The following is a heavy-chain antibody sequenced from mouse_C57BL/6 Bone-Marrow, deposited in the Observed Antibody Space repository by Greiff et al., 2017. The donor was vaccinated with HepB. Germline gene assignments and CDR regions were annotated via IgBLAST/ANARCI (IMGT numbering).Heavy chain of an antibody. V-gene: IGHV3-6*01. J-gene: IGHJ2*01. Sequence: DVKLQESGPGLVKPSQSLSLTCSVTGYSITSGYYWNWIRQFPGNKLEWMGYISYDGSNNYNPSLKNRISITRDTSKNQFFLKLNSVTTEDTATYYCARDSLYDYGDYFDYWGQGTTLTVSS. CDR1: GYSITSGYY. CDR2: ISYDGSN. D-gene: IGHD2-4*01. CDR3: ARDSLYDYGDYFDY.